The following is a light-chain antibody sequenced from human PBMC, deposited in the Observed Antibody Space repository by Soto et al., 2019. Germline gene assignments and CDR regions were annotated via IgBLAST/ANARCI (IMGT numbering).Light chain of an antibody. CDR1: QSVSSGY. CDR3: QQYGSSPT. V-gene: IGKV3-20*01. CDR2: GES. Sequence: EIVLTPSPGTLSLSPGERATLSCMASQSVSSGYLAWYQQKPGQAPRLLIYGESSRATGIPDRFSGSGSGTESTLTISRLEPEDFAVYYCQQYGSSPTCGKRKRLGI. J-gene: IGKJ5*01.